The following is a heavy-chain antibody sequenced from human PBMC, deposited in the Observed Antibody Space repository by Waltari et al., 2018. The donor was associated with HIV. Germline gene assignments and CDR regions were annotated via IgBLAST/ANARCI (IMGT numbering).Heavy chain of an antibody. CDR3: ARHSSSHPYYYAMDV. J-gene: IGHJ6*02. V-gene: IGHV3-23*01. Sequence: EVQWLESGGGIVQPGQSMRISCTVSGFSFVTYASSWVRQAPGKGLEWVSAISGTGDHTFYADSVKGRFTISRDNSKRTLYLQMNSLRAEDTALYYCARHSSSHPYYYAMDVWGQGTTVTVSS. CDR2: ISGTGDHT. CDR1: GFSFVTYA. D-gene: IGHD6-13*01.